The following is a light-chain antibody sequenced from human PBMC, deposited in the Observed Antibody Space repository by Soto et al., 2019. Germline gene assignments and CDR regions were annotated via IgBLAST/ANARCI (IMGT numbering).Light chain of an antibody. J-gene: IGKJ2*01. CDR2: GAS. Sequence: EIVMTQSPATLSVSPGERATLSCRASQSVSSNLAWYQQKPGQAPRLLIYGASTRATGIPARFSGSGSGTEFTLTISSLQSEDFAVYYCQQYNNWPPYPFGQGTNVDMK. CDR1: QSVSSN. CDR3: QQYNNWPPYP. V-gene: IGKV3-15*01.